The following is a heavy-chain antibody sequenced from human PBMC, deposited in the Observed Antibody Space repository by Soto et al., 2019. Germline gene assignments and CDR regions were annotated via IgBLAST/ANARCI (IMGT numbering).Heavy chain of an antibody. Sequence: QVQLVQSGAEVKKPGASVKVSCKASGYTFTSYYMHWVRHAPGQGLEWMGIINPSGTNTDYAQKFQGRVTMTRDTSTSTYYMELSILRSDDTAVYYCAIPQIASHYYYGMDVWGQGTTVTVSS. CDR2: INPSGTNT. D-gene: IGHD2-2*01. V-gene: IGHV1-46*01. CDR3: AIPQIASHYYYGMDV. J-gene: IGHJ6*02. CDR1: GYTFTSYY.